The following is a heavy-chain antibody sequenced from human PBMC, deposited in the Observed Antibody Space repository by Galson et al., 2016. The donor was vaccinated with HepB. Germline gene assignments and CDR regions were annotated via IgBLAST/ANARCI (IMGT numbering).Heavy chain of an antibody. V-gene: IGHV3-23*01. CDR2: LRGRGSTT. CDR1: TFALRNYA. Sequence: SLRLSCAASTFALRNYAMSWVRQPPGKGLEWVSTLRGRGSTTFYADSVKGRFTISRDNSKTALYLQMNSLRDEDTAVYYCARLADTGRNFVGSVLWGQGTLVTVSS. D-gene: IGHD6-25*01. CDR3: ARLADTGRNFVGSVL. J-gene: IGHJ4*02.